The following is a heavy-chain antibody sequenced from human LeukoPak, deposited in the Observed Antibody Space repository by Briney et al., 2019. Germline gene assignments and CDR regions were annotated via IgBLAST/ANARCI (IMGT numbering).Heavy chain of an antibody. D-gene: IGHD3-10*01. CDR2: IYSSGMT. CDR1: GFIVSANY. J-gene: IGHJ4*02. CDR3: ARAPHGLWFGGGAFDY. Sequence: TGGSLRLSCAASGFIVSANYMSWVRQAPGKGLGWVSVIYSSGMTAYADSVKGRFTISRDNSKNTLDLQMNSLSAEDTAVYYCARAPHGLWFGGGAFDYWGQGTLVTVSS. V-gene: IGHV3-53*01.